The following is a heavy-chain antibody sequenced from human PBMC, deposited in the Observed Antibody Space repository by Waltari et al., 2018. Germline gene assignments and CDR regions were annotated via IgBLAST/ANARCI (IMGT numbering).Heavy chain of an antibody. J-gene: IGHJ4*02. Sequence: QVQLVESGGGVVQPGRSLRLSCAASGFTFSSYAMHWVSQAPGKGQEWVAVISYEGSNKYYADSVKGRFTISRDNSKNTLYLQMNSLRAEDTAVYYCARDSDRYCSGGSCYSAFFGYWGQGTLVTVSS. CDR1: GFTFSSYA. CDR3: ARDSDRYCSGGSCYSAFFGY. V-gene: IGHV3-30-3*01. D-gene: IGHD2-15*01. CDR2: ISYEGSNK.